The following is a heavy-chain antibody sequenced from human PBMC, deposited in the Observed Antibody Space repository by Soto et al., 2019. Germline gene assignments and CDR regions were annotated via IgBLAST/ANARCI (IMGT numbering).Heavy chain of an antibody. D-gene: IGHD3-16*01. V-gene: IGHV4-59*01. CDR3: ARDPSPLGEPTFYFDY. J-gene: IGHJ4*02. Sequence: SETLSLTCTVSGGSISSYYWSWIRQPPGKGLEWIGYIYYSGSTNYNPSLKSRVTISVDTSKNQFSLKLSSVTAADTAVYYCARDPSPLGEPTFYFDYWGQGTLVTVSS. CDR1: GGSISSYY. CDR2: IYYSGST.